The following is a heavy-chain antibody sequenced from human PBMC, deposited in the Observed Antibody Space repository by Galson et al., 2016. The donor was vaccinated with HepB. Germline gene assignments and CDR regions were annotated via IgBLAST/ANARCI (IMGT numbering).Heavy chain of an antibody. V-gene: IGHV6-1*01. CDR1: GDSVSSNSAA. D-gene: IGHD2/OR15-2a*01. CDR2: TYYRSKWYN. J-gene: IGHJ5*02. Sequence: CAISGDSVSSNSAAWTWIRQSPLRGLEWLGRTYYRSKWYNDYAVSVKSRISIHPDTSKNQFSLQLNSVTPEDTAVYYCARVRCSTFRCQNWFDPWGQGTLFTVSS. CDR3: ARVRCSTFRCQNWFDP.